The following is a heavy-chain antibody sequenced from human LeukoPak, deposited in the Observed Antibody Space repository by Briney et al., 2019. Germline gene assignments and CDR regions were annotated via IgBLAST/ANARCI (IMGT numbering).Heavy chain of an antibody. CDR1: SGSFSGYY. CDR3: ARDLPLAVAGTLDY. D-gene: IGHD6-19*01. CDR2: INHSGST. V-gene: IGHV4-34*01. Sequence: SETLSLTCAVYSGSFSGYYWSWIRQPPGKGLEWIGEINHSGSTNYNPSLKSRVTISVDTSKNQFSLKLSSVTAADTAVYYCARDLPLAVAGTLDYWGQGTLVTVSS. J-gene: IGHJ4*02.